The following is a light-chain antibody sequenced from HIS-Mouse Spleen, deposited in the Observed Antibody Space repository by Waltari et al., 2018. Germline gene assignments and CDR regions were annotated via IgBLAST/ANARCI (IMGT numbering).Light chain of an antibody. J-gene: IGKJ4*01. CDR3: QQYYSTPLT. V-gene: IGKV4-1*01. Sequence: DIVMTQSPDSLAVSLGERATINCKSSQSVLYSSNNKNYLAWYQQKPGHPPKLLIYWASTRESGVPDRFSGGGSGTDFTLTISSLQAEDVAVYYCQQYYSTPLTFGGGTKVEIK. CDR1: QSVLYSSNNKNY. CDR2: WAS.